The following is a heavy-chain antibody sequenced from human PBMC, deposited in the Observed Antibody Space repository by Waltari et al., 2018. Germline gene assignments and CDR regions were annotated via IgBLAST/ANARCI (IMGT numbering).Heavy chain of an antibody. V-gene: IGHV4-4*09. J-gene: IGHJ5*02. CDR2: IYTSGST. Sequence: QVQLQESGPGLVKPSETLSLTCTVSGGSISSYYWSWIRQPPGKGLEWIGYIYTSGSTNYNPSLKSRVTISVDTSKNQFSLKLSSVTAADTAVYYCARGRCSGGSCYKGENWFDPWGQGTLVTVSS. CDR3: ARGRCSGGSCYKGENWFDP. CDR1: GGSISSYY. D-gene: IGHD2-15*01.